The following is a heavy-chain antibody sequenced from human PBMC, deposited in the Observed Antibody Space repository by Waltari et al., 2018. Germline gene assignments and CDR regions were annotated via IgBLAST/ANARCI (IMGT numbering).Heavy chain of an antibody. D-gene: IGHD6-13*01. V-gene: IGHV4-34*01. CDR2: INHSGST. Sequence: QVQLQQWGAGLLKPSETLSLTCAVYGGSFSGYSWGWIRQPPGKGLEWIGEINHSGSTNYNPSLKSRVTISVDTSKNQFSLKLSSVTAADTAVYYCGVAAADLSYWGQGTLVTVSS. CDR3: GVAAADLSY. J-gene: IGHJ4*02. CDR1: GGSFSGYS.